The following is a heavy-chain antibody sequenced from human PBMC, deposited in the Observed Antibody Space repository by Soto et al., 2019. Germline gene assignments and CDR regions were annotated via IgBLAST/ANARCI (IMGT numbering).Heavy chain of an antibody. V-gene: IGHV3-11*01. J-gene: IGHJ4*02. D-gene: IGHD3-10*01. CDR1: GFTFSDYY. Sequence: TGGSLRLSCAASGFTFSDYYMSWIRQAPGKGLEWVSYISSSGSTIYYADSVKGRFTISRDNAKNSLYLQMNSLRAEDTAVYYCARGSLSKIRGVSEPAYWGQGTLVTVSS. CDR2: ISSSGSTI. CDR3: ARGSLSKIRGVSEPAY.